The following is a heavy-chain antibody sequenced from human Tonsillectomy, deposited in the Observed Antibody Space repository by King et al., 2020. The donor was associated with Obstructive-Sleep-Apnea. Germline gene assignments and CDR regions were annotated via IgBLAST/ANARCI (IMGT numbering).Heavy chain of an antibody. CDR3: AGGGAVTGGLDM. D-gene: IGHD6-19*01. V-gene: IGHV4-59*01. Sequence: HVQLQESGPRLVRPSETLSLTCTASGVSITTYYWSWIRQPPGKGLEWIGYIYHSGSTDYNPSLKSRVTISVDTPKNQFSLRLSSVTAADTAVYSCAGGGAVTGGLDMWGQGTMVTVSS. CDR1: GVSITTYY. J-gene: IGHJ3*02. CDR2: IYHSGST.